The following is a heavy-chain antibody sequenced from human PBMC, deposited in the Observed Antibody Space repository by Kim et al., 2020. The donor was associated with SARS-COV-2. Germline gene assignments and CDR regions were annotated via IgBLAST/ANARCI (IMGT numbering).Heavy chain of an antibody. CDR1: GFTFNNYG. V-gene: IGHV3-23*01. J-gene: IGHJ4*02. D-gene: IGHD3-10*01. Sequence: GGSLRLSCAASGFTFNNYGMTWVRQAPGKGLEWVSSFTRDGITYYADFVKGRVIISRDNSKNVLSLQMNSLRVKDTAVYYFGDDHGAGSHFAYWGQGTLVTVSS. CDR3: GDDHGAGSHFAY. CDR2: FTRDGIT.